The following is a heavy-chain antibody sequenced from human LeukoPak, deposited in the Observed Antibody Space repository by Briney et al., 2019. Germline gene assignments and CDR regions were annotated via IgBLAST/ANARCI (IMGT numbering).Heavy chain of an antibody. V-gene: IGHV1-3*01. J-gene: IGHJ5*02. Sequence: ASVKVSCKASGYTFTSYAMHWVRQAPGQRLGWMGWINAGNGNTKYSQKFQGRVTITRDTSASTAYMELSSLRSEDTAVYYCAREKSVVRGVITKYNWFDPWGQGTLVTVSS. D-gene: IGHD3-10*01. CDR3: AREKSVVRGVITKYNWFDP. CDR2: INAGNGNT. CDR1: GYTFTSYA.